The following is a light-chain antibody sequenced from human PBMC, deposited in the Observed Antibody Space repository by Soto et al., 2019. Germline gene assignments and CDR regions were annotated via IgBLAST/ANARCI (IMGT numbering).Light chain of an antibody. V-gene: IGKV3-20*01. CDR1: QSVSSSY. Sequence: EIVLTQSPGTLSLSPGERATLSCRASQSVSSSYLAWYQQKPGQAPRLLIYGASSRATGIPDRFSGSGSGTDFTLTISRLEPEDFAVHYCQQYGSSPRFTFGPRTKVDIK. J-gene: IGKJ3*01. CDR2: GAS. CDR3: QQYGSSPRFT.